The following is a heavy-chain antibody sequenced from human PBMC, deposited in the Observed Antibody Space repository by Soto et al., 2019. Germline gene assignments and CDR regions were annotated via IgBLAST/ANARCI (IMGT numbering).Heavy chain of an antibody. V-gene: IGHV4-31*03. CDR2: IYYSGST. J-gene: IGHJ4*02. CDR3: ARDGYQDYGDYSTLDY. CDR1: GGSISSGGYY. D-gene: IGHD4-17*01. Sequence: SETLSLTCTVSGGSISSGGYYWSWIRQHPGKGLEWIGYIYYSGSTYYNPSLKSRVTISVDTSKNQFSLKLSSVTAADTAVYYCARDGYQDYGDYSTLDYWGQGTLVTVSS.